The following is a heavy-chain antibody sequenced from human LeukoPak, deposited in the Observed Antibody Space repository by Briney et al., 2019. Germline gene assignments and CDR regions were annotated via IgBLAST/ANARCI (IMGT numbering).Heavy chain of an antibody. V-gene: IGHV3-64*01. CDR3: ARVGDVGPFDY. CDR2: MSSNGGTT. D-gene: IGHD1-26*01. J-gene: IGHJ4*02. CDR1: GFTFSSYA. Sequence: GGSLRLSCAASGFTFSSYAMHWVRQAPGKGLEYVSAMSSNGGTTDYANSVEGRFTISRDNSKNTLYLQMGSLRAEDMAVYYCARVGDVGPFDYWGQGTLVTVSS.